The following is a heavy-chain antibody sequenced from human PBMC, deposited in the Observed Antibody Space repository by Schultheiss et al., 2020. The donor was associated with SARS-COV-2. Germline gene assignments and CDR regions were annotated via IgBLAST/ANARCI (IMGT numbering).Heavy chain of an antibody. Sequence: GGSLRLSCAASGFTFSSYAMHWVRQAPGKGLEWVSSISSSSSYIYYADSVKGRFTISRDNAKNSLYLQMNSLRAEDTAVYYCASGTDGDYWGQGTLVTVSS. CDR2: ISSSSSYI. CDR3: ASGTDGDY. J-gene: IGHJ4*02. V-gene: IGHV3-21*01. CDR1: GFTFSSYA. D-gene: IGHD3/OR15-3a*01.